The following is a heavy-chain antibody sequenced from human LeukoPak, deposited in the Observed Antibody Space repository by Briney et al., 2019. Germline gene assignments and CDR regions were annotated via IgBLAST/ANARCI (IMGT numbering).Heavy chain of an antibody. J-gene: IGHJ6*03. CDR2: IRSKANSYAT. CDR3: TRQGARDYGDYGYYYYYMDV. CDR1: GFTFSGSA. D-gene: IGHD4-17*01. V-gene: IGHV3-73*01. Sequence: GSLRLSCAASGFTFSGSAMHWVRQASGKGLEWVGRIRSKANSYATAYGVSVEDRFTISRDDSKNTAYLQMNSLKTEDTAVYYCTRQGARDYGDYGYYYYYMDVWGKGTTVTVSS.